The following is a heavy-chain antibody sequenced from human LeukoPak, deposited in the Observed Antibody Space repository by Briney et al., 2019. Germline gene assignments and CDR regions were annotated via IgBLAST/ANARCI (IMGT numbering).Heavy chain of an antibody. CDR3: ARALRGNLGPYYYGMDV. J-gene: IGHJ6*02. V-gene: IGHV3-74*01. CDR2: INTDGSST. D-gene: IGHD4-23*01. Sequence: GGSLRLSCAASGFTFSNYWIHWVRQAPGKGPVWVSRINTDGSSTSYADSVKGRFTISRDNSKNTLYLQMNSLRAEDTAVYYCARALRGNLGPYYYGMDVWGQGTTVTASS. CDR1: GFTFSNYW.